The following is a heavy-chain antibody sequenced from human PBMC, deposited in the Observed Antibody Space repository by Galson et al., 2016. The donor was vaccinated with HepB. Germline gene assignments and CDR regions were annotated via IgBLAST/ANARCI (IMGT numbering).Heavy chain of an antibody. Sequence: SLRLSCAASGFTFSTYAMGWVRQTPGKGLEWVSGISDGGHYTYFADSVKGRFMLSRDNSKNTVNLLMNSLRVEDTAVYYCVKGSAPYCTNYLCYDFDSWGLGTLVTVSS. J-gene: IGHJ4*02. CDR1: GFTFSTYA. CDR3: VKGSAPYCTNYLCYDFDS. V-gene: IGHV3-23*01. CDR2: ISDGGHYT. D-gene: IGHD2-8*01.